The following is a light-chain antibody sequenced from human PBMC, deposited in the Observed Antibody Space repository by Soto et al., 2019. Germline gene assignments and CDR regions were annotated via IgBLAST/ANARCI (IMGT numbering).Light chain of an antibody. J-gene: IGLJ1*01. CDR1: SSNVGGYDY. V-gene: IGLV2-11*01. Sequence: QSALTQPRSVSGSPGQSVTISCTGTSSNVGGYDYVSWYQQHPGKAPKLMVYDVSARPSGVPDRFSGSKSGNTASLTISGLQVEDEADYYCSSYAGSYTSVFGTGTKATVL. CDR2: DVS. CDR3: SSYAGSYTSV.